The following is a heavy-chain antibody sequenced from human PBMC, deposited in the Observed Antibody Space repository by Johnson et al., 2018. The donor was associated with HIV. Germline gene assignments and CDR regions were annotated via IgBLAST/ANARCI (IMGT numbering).Heavy chain of an antibody. CDR3: ARVRGGSYNQNAFDI. J-gene: IGHJ3*02. CDR2: ISGSGGST. CDR1: GFAFSSYA. D-gene: IGHD1-26*01. Sequence: EVQLVESGGGLVQPGGSLRLSCAASGFAFSSYAMTWVRQAPGKGLEWVSAISGSGGSTYYADSVKGQFTISRDNSKNTMYLQMNSPRVEDTAVYYCARVRGGSYNQNAFDIWGQGTMVTVSS. V-gene: IGHV3-23*04.